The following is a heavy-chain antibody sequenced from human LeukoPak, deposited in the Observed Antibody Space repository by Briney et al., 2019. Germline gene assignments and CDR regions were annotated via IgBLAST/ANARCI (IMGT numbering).Heavy chain of an antibody. CDR1: SEPFIGYY. D-gene: IGHD3/OR15-3a*01. Sequence: KSSETLSLTCAVYSEPFIGYYWSWIRQPPGKGLEWIGEINHSGSTNYNPSLKSRVTISVGTSKNQFSLKLSSVTAADTAVYYCARVPGTGYYSYYYGMDVWGQGTTVTVSS. CDR3: ARVPGTGYYSYYYGMDV. J-gene: IGHJ6*02. V-gene: IGHV4-34*01. CDR2: INHSGST.